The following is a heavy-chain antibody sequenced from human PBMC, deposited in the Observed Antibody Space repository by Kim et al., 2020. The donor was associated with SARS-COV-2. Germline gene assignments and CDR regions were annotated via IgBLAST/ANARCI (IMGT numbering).Heavy chain of an antibody. Sequence: SETLSLTCTVSGGSISSYYWSWIRQPPGKGLEWIGYIYYSGSTNYNPSLKSRVTISVDTSKNQFSLKLSSVTAADTAVYYCARESYNWNYAGRYYYYYY. D-gene: IGHD1-7*01. CDR3: ARESYNWNYAGRYYYYYY. V-gene: IGHV4-59*01. CDR1: GGSISSYY. J-gene: IGHJ6*03. CDR2: IYYSGST.